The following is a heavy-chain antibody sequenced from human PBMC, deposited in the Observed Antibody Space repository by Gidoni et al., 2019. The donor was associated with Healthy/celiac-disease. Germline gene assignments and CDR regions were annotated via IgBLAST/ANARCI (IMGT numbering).Heavy chain of an antibody. CDR3: ARSSSTSRYYYYGMDV. CDR2: INSDGSST. V-gene: IGHV3-74*01. CDR1: GFTFSSYW. Sequence: EVQLVESGGGLVQPGGSLRLSCAASGFTFSSYWMHWVRQAPGKGLVWVARINSDGSSTSYADSVKGRFTISRDNAKNTLYLQMNSLRAEDTAVYYCARSSSTSRYYYYGMDVWGQGTTVTVSS. J-gene: IGHJ6*02. D-gene: IGHD2-2*01.